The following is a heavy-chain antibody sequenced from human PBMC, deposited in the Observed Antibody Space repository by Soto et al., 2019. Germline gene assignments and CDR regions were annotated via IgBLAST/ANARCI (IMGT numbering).Heavy chain of an antibody. J-gene: IGHJ4*02. CDR1: GFTFSSYT. V-gene: IGHV3-21*01. D-gene: IGHD3-16*01. CDR2: ISSSSSFI. CDR3: LLGGPRTRFEY. Sequence: ELQVVESGGGLVKPGGSLRLSCAASGFTFSSYTMIWVRQAPGQGLEWVSSISSSSSFIYYAGSVKGRFTISRDNAENSLYLQMNSLRAEDTAVYYCLLGGPRTRFEYWGQGTLVTVSS.